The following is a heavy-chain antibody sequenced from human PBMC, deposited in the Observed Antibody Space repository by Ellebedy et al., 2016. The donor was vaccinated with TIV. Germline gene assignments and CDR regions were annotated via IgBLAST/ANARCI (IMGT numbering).Heavy chain of an antibody. CDR3: AKPLWFGDLGAYGMDV. CDR1: GFTFSSYA. CDR2: ISGSGGST. J-gene: IGHJ6*02. Sequence: GESLKISCAASGFTFSSYAMSWVRQAPGKGLEWVSAISGSGGSTYYADSVKGRFTISRDNSKNTLYLQMNSLRAEDTAVYYCAKPLWFGDLGAYGMDVWGQGTTVTVSS. D-gene: IGHD3-10*01. V-gene: IGHV3-23*01.